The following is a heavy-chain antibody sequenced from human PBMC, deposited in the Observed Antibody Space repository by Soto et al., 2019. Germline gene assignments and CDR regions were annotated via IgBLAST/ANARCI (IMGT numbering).Heavy chain of an antibody. D-gene: IGHD3-16*01. CDR3: ARWGTTGGFDL. J-gene: IGHJ4*02. Sequence: QLHLVESGGGVVQPGTSLRLSCAASGFRFKSFVMHWVRQAPGKGLDWVAFTSYDGNNKDYGDSVKGRFTVSRDNSQNTLHLQMDFLRQEDTALYYCARWGTTGGFDLWGQGTLVSVSS. CDR1: GFRFKSFV. V-gene: IGHV3-30*19. CDR2: TSYDGNNK.